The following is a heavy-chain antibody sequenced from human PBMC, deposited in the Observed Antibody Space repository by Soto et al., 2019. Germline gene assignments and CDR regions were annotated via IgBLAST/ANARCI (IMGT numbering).Heavy chain of an antibody. Sequence: GWSLRLSCAASGFTFSSYAMSWVRQAPGQGLEWVSAISGSGGSTYYADSVKGRFTISRDNSKNTLYPQMNSLRAEDTAVYYCAKSPTRSIAARPGLYYFDYWGQGTLVTVSS. V-gene: IGHV3-23*01. CDR3: AKSPTRSIAARPGLYYFDY. CDR2: ISGSGGST. J-gene: IGHJ4*02. CDR1: GFTFSSYA. D-gene: IGHD6-6*01.